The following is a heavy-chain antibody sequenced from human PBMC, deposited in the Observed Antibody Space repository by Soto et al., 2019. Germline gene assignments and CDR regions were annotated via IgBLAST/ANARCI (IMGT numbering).Heavy chain of an antibody. CDR1: GFTFSSYG. CDR3: AKETRRGYNYGYFGCYFDL. Sequence: EVKLLESGGGLEQPGGSLRLSCAASGFTFSSYGMTWVRQAPRKGLEWVSAISGSGESTYYADSVKGRFTISRDNSKNSLYLQMNSLRAEDTAVYYCAKETRRGYNYGYFGCYFDLWGRGTLVTVSS. V-gene: IGHV3-23*01. J-gene: IGHJ2*01. CDR2: ISGSGEST. D-gene: IGHD5-18*01.